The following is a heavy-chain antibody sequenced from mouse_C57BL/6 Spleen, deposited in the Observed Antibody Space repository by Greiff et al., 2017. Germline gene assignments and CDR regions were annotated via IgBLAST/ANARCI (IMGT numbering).Heavy chain of an antibody. J-gene: IGHJ3*01. CDR2: IYPGDGDT. CDR1: GYAFSSSW. CDR3: ARSLLPSKGFAY. D-gene: IGHD2-10*01. V-gene: IGHV1-82*01. Sequence: QVQLQQSGPELVKPGASVKISCKASGYAFSSSWMNWVKQRPGKGLEWIGRIYPGDGDTNYNGKFKGKATLTADKSSSTAYMQLSSLTSEDSAVYFCARSLLPSKGFAYWGQGTLVTVSA.